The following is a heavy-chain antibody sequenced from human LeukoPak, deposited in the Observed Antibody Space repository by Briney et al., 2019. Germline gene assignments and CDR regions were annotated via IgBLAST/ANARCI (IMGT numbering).Heavy chain of an antibody. CDR3: ATSRAYCGGDCYPTPFDY. V-gene: IGHV1-2*02. Sequence: ASVKVSCKASGYTFTGYYMHWVRQAPGQGLEWMGWINPNSGGTNYAQKFQGRVTMTRDTSISTAYMELSRLRSDGTAVYYCATSRAYCGGDCYPTPFDYWGQGTLVTVSS. J-gene: IGHJ4*02. CDR1: GYTFTGYY. D-gene: IGHD2-21*02. CDR2: INPNSGGT.